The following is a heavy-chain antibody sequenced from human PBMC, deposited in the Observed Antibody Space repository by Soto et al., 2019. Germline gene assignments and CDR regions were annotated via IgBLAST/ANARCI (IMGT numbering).Heavy chain of an antibody. D-gene: IGHD3-10*01. V-gene: IGHV1-69*02. CDR1: GDTFNFYT. CDR3: ATNYVSGSTAFDY. CDR2: TIPMLGMA. Sequence: QVQLVQSGAEVKKPGSSVKVSCTASGDTFNFYTISWVRQAPGQGLEWMGRTIPMLGMADYPQKFQGRVTISADKSTSTVYMTLPRLRSEDTAVYYCATNYVSGSTAFDYWGQGTLVTVSS. J-gene: IGHJ4*02.